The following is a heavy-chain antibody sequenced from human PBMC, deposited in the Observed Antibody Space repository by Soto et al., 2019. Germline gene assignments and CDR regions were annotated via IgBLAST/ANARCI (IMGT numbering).Heavy chain of an antibody. J-gene: IGHJ6*02. V-gene: IGHV3-30*18. Sequence: GGSLRLSCAASGFTFSSYGMHWVRQAPGKGLEWVAVISYDGSNKYYADSVKGRFTISRDNSKNTLYLQMNSLRAEDTAVYYCAKRELPDYYYYGMDVWGQGTTVTVSS. CDR1: GFTFSSYG. D-gene: IGHD1-26*01. CDR3: AKRELPDYYYYGMDV. CDR2: ISYDGSNK.